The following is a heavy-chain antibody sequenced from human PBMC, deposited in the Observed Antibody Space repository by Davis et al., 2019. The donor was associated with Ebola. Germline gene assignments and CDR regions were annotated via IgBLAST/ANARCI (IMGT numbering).Heavy chain of an antibody. V-gene: IGHV3-7*03. CDR3: AREAVWRFDP. CDR2: IRQDGSEK. J-gene: IGHJ5*02. CDR1: GFSFSSHW. Sequence: PGGSLRLSCAASGFSFSSHWMSWVRHAPGKGLEWVANIRQDGSEKHYVDSVKGRFTISRDNAKNSLYLQMNSLRAEDTAVYYCAREAVWRFDPWGQGTLVTVSS. D-gene: IGHD3-16*01.